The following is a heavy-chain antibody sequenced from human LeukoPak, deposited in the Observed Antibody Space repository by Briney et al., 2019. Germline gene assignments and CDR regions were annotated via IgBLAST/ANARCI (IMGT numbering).Heavy chain of an antibody. D-gene: IGHD5-24*01. V-gene: IGHV3-7*05. CDR1: GFTFSSYW. CDR3: GMAMDV. J-gene: IGHJ6*02. Sequence: PGGSLRLSCAASGFTFSSYWMNWVRQAPGKGLEWVANIKQDGSETYYVDSVKGRFTISRDNAKNSLYLQMSSLRAEDTAVYYCGMAMDVWGRGTTVTVSS. CDR2: IKQDGSET.